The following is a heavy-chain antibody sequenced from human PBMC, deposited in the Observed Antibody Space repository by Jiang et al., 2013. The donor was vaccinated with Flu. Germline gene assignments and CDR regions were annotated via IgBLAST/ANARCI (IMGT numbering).Heavy chain of an antibody. CDR2: IYPGDSDT. CDR1: GYSFTSYW. CDR3: ARPVYSSSWLGVDYYFVL. V-gene: IGHV5-51*03. J-gene: IGHJ4*02. Sequence: GAEVKKPGESLKISCKGSGYSFTSYWIGWVRQMPGKGLEWMGIIYPGDSDTRYSPSFQGQVAISADKSISTAYLQWSSLKASDTAMYYCARPVYSSSWLGVDYYFVLLGPGNPGHRLL. D-gene: IGHD6-13*01.